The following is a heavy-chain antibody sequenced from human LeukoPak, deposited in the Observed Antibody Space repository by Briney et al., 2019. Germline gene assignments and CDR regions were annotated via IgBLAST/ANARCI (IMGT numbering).Heavy chain of an antibody. J-gene: IGHJ4*02. D-gene: IGHD2-15*01. Sequence: GASVKVSCKASGYTFTSYDINWVRQATGQGLEWMGWMNPNSGNTGYAQKFQGRVTMTRNTSISTAYMELSSLRSEDTAVYYCARIRGSTTAFDYWGQGTLVTVSS. CDR1: GYTFTSYD. CDR2: MNPNSGNT. V-gene: IGHV1-8*01. CDR3: ARIRGSTTAFDY.